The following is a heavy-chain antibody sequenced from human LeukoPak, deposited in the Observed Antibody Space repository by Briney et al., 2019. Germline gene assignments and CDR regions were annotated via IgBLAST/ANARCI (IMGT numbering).Heavy chain of an antibody. Sequence: PGGSLRLSCAASGFTFSTSSMNWVRQAPGKGLEWVSYISSSSTTIYSADSVKGRFTISRDNAKNSLYLQMNSLRAEDTAVYYCARDRYSGSCRRCGAFDIWGQGTMFTVSS. J-gene: IGHJ3*02. V-gene: IGHV3-48*04. D-gene: IGHD1-26*01. CDR3: ARDRYSGSCRRCGAFDI. CDR2: ISSSSTTI. CDR1: GFTFSTSS.